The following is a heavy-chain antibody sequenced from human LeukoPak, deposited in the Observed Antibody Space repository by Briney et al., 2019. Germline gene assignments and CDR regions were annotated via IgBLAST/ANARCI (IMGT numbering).Heavy chain of an antibody. CDR1: GYTFTSYG. CDR3: AREDYYGSGLSSPRFGTDY. CDR2: IIPIFGTA. D-gene: IGHD3-10*01. V-gene: IGHV1-69*13. Sequence: SVKVSCKASGYTFTSYGISWVRQAPGQGLEWMGGIIPIFGTANYAQKFQGRVTITADESTSTAYMELSSLRSEDTAVYYCAREDYYGSGLSSPRFGTDYWGQGTLVTVSS. J-gene: IGHJ4*02.